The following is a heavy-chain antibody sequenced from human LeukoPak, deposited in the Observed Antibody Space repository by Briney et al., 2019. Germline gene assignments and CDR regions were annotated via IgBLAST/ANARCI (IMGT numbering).Heavy chain of an antibody. CDR2: IIPIFGTA. D-gene: IGHD2-2*01. V-gene: IGHV1-69*13. CDR1: VGTLSSYA. CDR3: ARAAGYETAGPHFDY. J-gene: IGHJ4*02. Sequence: GASVKVSCKASVGTLSSYAISWVRQAPGQGLEWRGGIIPIFGTANYAQKFQGRVTITADESTSTAYMELSSLRSEDTAVYYCARAAGYETAGPHFDYWGQGTLVTVSS.